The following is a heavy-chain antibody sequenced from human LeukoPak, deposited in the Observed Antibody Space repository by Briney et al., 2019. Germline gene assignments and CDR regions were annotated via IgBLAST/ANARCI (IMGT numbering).Heavy chain of an antibody. CDR3: ARRGVRDGYIAAY. Sequence: ASVKVSCKATGYTSTSYYMHWVRQAPGQGLEWMGIINPSGGSTSYAQKFQGRVTMTRNTSISTAYMGLSSLRSEDTAVYYCARRGVRDGYIAAYWGQGTLVTVSS. V-gene: IGHV1-46*01. CDR1: GYTSTSYY. J-gene: IGHJ4*02. CDR2: INPSGGST. D-gene: IGHD5-12*01.